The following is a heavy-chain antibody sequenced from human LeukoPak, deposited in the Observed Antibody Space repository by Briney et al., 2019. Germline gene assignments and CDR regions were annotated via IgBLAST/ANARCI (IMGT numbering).Heavy chain of an antibody. Sequence: PGGSLRLSCAASGFTFSSYSMNWVRQAPGKGLEWVSYISSSSSTIYYADSVKGRFTISRDNAKNSLYLQMNSLRAEDTAVYYCARDRNLVVITGADAFDIWGQGTMVTVSS. D-gene: IGHD1-20*01. CDR1: GFTFSSYS. CDR2: ISSSSSTI. V-gene: IGHV3-48*01. J-gene: IGHJ3*02. CDR3: ARDRNLVVITGADAFDI.